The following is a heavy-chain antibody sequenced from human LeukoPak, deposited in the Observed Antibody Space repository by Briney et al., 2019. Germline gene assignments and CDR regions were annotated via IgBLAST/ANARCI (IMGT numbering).Heavy chain of an antibody. Sequence: GGSLRLSCAASGFTFSSYSMNWVRQAPGKGLEWVSSISSSSSYIYYADSVKSRFTISRDNAKNSLYLQMNSLRAEDTAVYYCARDRPPPEYSSSWRNYYYYYMDVWGKGTTVTVSS. CDR2: ISSSSSYI. D-gene: IGHD6-13*01. J-gene: IGHJ6*03. CDR3: ARDRPPPEYSSSWRNYYYYYMDV. V-gene: IGHV3-21*01. CDR1: GFTFSSYS.